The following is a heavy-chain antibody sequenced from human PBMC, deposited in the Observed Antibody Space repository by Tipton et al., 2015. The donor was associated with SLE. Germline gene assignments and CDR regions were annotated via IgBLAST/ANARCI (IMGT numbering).Heavy chain of an antibody. J-gene: IGHJ4*02. CDR2: IYYSGST. CDR1: GGSISSSSYY. D-gene: IGHD2-15*01. V-gene: IGHV4-39*07. CDR3: ATPSTTLGGSGWH. Sequence: TLSLTCTVSGGSISSSSYYWGWIRQPPGKGLEWIESIYYSGSTYYNPSLKSRVTISVDTSKNQFSLKLSSVTAADTAVYYCATPSTTLGGSGWHWGQGTLVTVSS.